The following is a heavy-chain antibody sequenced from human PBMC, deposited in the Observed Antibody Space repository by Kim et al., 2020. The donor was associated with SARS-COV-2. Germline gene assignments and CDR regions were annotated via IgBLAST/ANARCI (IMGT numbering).Heavy chain of an antibody. Sequence: GGSLRLSYAASGFTFSNAWMSWVRQAPGKGLEWVGRIKSKTDGGTTDYAAPVKGRFTISRDDSKNTLYLQMNSLKTEDTAVYYCTTDRERGLKGFDYWGQGTLVTVSS. J-gene: IGHJ4*02. CDR3: TTDRERGLKGFDY. V-gene: IGHV3-15*01. CDR2: IKSKTDGGTT. CDR1: GFTFSNAW. D-gene: IGHD1-1*01.